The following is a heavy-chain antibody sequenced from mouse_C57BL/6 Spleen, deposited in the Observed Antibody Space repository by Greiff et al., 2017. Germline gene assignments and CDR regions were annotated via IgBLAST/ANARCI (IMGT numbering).Heavy chain of an antibody. J-gene: IGHJ1*03. CDR3: ARGHYYGKEYFED. Sequence: QVQLKQSGAELVKPGASVKISCKASGYAFSSYWMNWVKQRPGKGLEWIGQIYPGDGDTNYNGKFKGKATLTADKSSRTAYMQLSSLTSEDSAVFFCARGHYYGKEYFEDWGTGTTVTVSS. V-gene: IGHV1-80*01. CDR1: GYAFSSYW. CDR2: IYPGDGDT. D-gene: IGHD2-1*01.